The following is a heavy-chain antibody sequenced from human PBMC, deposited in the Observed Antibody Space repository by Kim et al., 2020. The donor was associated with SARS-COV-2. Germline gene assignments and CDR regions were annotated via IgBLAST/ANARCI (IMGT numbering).Heavy chain of an antibody. J-gene: IGHJ6*02. D-gene: IGHD3-10*01. Sequence: SETLSLTCTVSGGSISSGGYYWSWIRQHPGKGLEWIGYIYYSGSTYYNPSLKSRVTISVDTSKNQFSLKLSSVTAADTAVYYCARSAPPGRTYYYWYYGMDVWGQGTTVTVSS. CDR1: GGSISSGGYY. V-gene: IGHV4-31*03. CDR3: ARSAPPGRTYYYWYYGMDV. CDR2: IYYSGST.